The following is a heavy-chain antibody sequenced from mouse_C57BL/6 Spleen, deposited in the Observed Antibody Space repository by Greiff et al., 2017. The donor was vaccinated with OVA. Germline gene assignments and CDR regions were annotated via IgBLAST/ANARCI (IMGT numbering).Heavy chain of an antibody. D-gene: IGHD1-1*01. CDR3: ARPYYYGSTWFAY. CDR2: ISSGRSTI. CDR1: GFTFSDYG. J-gene: IGHJ3*01. V-gene: IGHV5-17*01. Sequence: EVKLVESGGGLVKPGGSLKLSCASSGFTFSDYGMHWVRQAPEKGLAWVAYISSGRSTIYYADTVKGRFTISRDNAKNTLFLQMTSLRSEDTAMYYCARPYYYGSTWFAYWGQGTLVTVSA.